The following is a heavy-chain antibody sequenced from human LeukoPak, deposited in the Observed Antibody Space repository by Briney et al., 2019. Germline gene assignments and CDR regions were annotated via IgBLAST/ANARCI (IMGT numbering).Heavy chain of an antibody. CDR3: AKDGSMPWGYYMDV. V-gene: IGHV1-18*01. CDR1: GYTFTTYG. CDR2: ISAYNGNT. D-gene: IGHD2/OR15-2a*01. Sequence: ASVKVSCKASGYTFTTYGISWVRQAPGQGLEWMGWISAYNGNTDYAQKLQGRVTMTTDTSTNTVYMELRSLRSDDTAVYYCAKDGSMPWGYYMDVWGKGTTVTISS. J-gene: IGHJ6*03.